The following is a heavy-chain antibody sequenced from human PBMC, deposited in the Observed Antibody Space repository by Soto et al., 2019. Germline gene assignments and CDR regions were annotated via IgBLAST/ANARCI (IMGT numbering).Heavy chain of an antibody. CDR3: ASVLWFGELFDDAFDI. CDR2: IYYSGST. J-gene: IGHJ3*02. CDR1: GGSISSYY. Sequence: QVQLQESGPGLVKPSETLSLTCTVSGGSISSYYWSWIRQPPGKGLEWIGYIYYSGSTNYYPSLKSRVTISVDTSKNQFSLKLSSVTAADTAVYYCASVLWFGELFDDAFDIWGQGTMVTVSS. D-gene: IGHD3-10*01. V-gene: IGHV4-59*01.